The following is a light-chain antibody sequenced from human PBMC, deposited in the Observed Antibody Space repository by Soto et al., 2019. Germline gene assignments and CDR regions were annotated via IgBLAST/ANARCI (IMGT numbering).Light chain of an antibody. J-gene: IGKJ2*01. V-gene: IGKV1-6*01. CDR2: PAS. CDR3: LQDHTYPLT. CDR1: QGIGTD. Sequence: AIQMTQSPSSLSASVGDRVTITCRASQGIGTDFAWYQQKPGKAPKLLIYPASTLHSGVPSRFSGSGSGTDFTLTISSLQSEDVATYYCLQDHTYPLTFGPGTKLDIK.